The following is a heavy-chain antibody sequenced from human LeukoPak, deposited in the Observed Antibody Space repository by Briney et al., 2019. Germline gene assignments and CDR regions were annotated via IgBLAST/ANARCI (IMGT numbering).Heavy chain of an antibody. V-gene: IGHV4-59*01. CDR2: IYYSGST. D-gene: IGHD3-10*01. CDR1: GGSISSYY. J-gene: IGHJ5*02. CDR3: ARVTGPGRFDP. Sequence: PSETLSLPCPVSGGSISSYYRSWIRPPPGKGLGWIGYIYYSGSTNYNPSLKSRVTISVDTSKNQFSLKLSSVTAADTTVYYCARVTGPGRFDPWGQGTLVTVSS.